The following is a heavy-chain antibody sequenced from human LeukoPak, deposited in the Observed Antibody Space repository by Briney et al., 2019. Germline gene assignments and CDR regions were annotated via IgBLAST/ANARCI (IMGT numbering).Heavy chain of an antibody. D-gene: IGHD2-21*02. CDR2: IAGSSGYI. Sequence: GGSLRLSCAASGFTFSSYTMNWVRQAPGKGLEWVSSIAGSSGYISYVDSVKGRFTISRDNAKKSLYLQMTSLTAEDTAVYYCARDRGAYCGGDCYLGFDYWGRGTLVTVSS. CDR1: GFTFSSYT. J-gene: IGHJ4*01. CDR3: ARDRGAYCGGDCYLGFDY. V-gene: IGHV3-21*01.